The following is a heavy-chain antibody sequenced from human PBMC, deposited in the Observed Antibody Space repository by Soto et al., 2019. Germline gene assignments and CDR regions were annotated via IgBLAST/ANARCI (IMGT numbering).Heavy chain of an antibody. CDR3: AREGGSGNYRYYAMDV. J-gene: IGHJ6*02. D-gene: IGHD3-10*01. CDR1: GGTFSSYA. V-gene: IGHV1-69*12. Sequence: QVQLVQSGAEVKKPGSSVKVSCKASGGTFSSYAISWVRQAPGQGLEWMGGIIPIFGTANYAQKFQGRVTITANESTSTAYMELSSLRSEDTAVYYCAREGGSGNYRYYAMDVWGQGTTVTVSS. CDR2: IIPIFGTA.